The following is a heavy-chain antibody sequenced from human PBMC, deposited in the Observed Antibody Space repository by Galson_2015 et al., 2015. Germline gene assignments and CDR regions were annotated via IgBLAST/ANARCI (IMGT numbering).Heavy chain of an antibody. CDR3: ARILSNGAFDY. J-gene: IGHJ4*02. CDR1: GFTFSNST. Sequence: SLRLSCAASGFTFSNSTMNWVRQAPGRGLEWLAYISSSSRTTFYAGSVKGRFTISRDNAKNSLHLQLNSLRDEDTAVYYCARILSNGAFDYWGQGTLVTASS. V-gene: IGHV3-48*02. D-gene: IGHD1-1*01. CDR2: ISSSSRTT.